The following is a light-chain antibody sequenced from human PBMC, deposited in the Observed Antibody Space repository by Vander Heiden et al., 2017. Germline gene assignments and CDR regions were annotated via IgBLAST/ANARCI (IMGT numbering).Light chain of an antibody. V-gene: IGKV1-39*01. Sequence: DTQTTQSPSSMSASAADRFTITCRATHSISTYLNWYQQKPGYAPKPRKSHASSFQSGVPSRFSGCGSGTDFTLTIISPQPEDFATYYCRQSYSTPLTFGGGTKVEI. CDR3: RQSYSTPLT. J-gene: IGKJ4*01. CDR1: HSISTY. CDR2: HAS.